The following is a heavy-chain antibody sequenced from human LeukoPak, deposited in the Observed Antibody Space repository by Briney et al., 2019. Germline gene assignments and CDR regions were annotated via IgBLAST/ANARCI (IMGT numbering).Heavy chain of an antibody. CDR1: LGSVTSYH. CDR2: IQSTGNT. CDR3: ARGPYDDILTGFPY. J-gene: IGHJ4*02. D-gene: IGHD3-9*01. Sequence: PSETLSLTCSVSLGSVTSYHWSWIQQPAGKGLEWIGRIQSTGNTNYNPSLKSRVTMSVDTSKNQLSLKLTTVTAADTAVYYCARGPYDDILTGFPYWGQGTLVTVSS. V-gene: IGHV4-4*07.